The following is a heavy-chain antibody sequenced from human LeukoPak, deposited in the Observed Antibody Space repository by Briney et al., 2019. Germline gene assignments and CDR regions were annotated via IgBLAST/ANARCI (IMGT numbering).Heavy chain of an antibody. J-gene: IGHJ4*02. D-gene: IGHD1-7*01. CDR1: GFTFSSYA. CDR3: AKDRVKELSFYCFDC. V-gene: IGHV3-23*01. CDR2: ISGSGGST. Sequence: GGSLRLSCAASGFTFSSYAMSWVRQAPGKGLEWVSAISGSGGSTYYADSVKGRLTISRDNSKNTLYLEMNSLRAEDTAIYYCAKDRVKELSFYCFDCWGQGTLVTVSS.